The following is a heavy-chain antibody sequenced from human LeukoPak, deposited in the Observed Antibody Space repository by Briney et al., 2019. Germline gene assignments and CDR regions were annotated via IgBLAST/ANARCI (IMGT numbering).Heavy chain of an antibody. J-gene: IGHJ6*03. CDR1: GFTFSNYA. CDR3: AKDSEGYCSSTSCLGYYYYYMDV. CDR2: ISVGGTTT. D-gene: IGHD2-2*01. V-gene: IGHV3-23*01. Sequence: GGSLRLSCVASGFTFSNYAMSWIRQAPGKGLEWVSSISVGGTTTYYADSVKGRFSISRDNSKNTLYLQMNSLRAEDTAVYYCAKDSEGYCSSTSCLGYYYYYMDVWGKGTTVTISS.